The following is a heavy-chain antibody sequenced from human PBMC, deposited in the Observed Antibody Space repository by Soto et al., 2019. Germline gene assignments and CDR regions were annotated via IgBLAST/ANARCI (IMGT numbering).Heavy chain of an antibody. CDR1: GFIFSDYD. CDR3: SRRDCSGANCSSNY. J-gene: IGHJ4*02. V-gene: IGHV3-73*01. CDR2: VRSKADTYAT. Sequence: PGGSLRLSCAASGFIFSDYDMHWVRQASGRGLEWVGRVRSKADTYATTYGASVKGRFTMSGDDSKDTAYLQMNSLKIEDTAVYYCSRRDCSGANCSSNYWGQGTMVTVSS. D-gene: IGHD2-15*01.